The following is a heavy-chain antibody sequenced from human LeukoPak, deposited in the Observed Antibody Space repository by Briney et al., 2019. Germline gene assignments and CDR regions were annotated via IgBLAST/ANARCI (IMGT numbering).Heavy chain of an antibody. CDR3: ARVGGSSDFDY. CDR1: GFTFSSYW. Sequence: GGSLRLSCAASGFTFSSYWLNWVRQAPGRGLVWVSRIDSDGTGTSYADSVKGRFTISRDNAKNTLYLQMNSLRVEDTAVYYCARVGGSSDFDYWGQGTLVTVSS. V-gene: IGHV3-74*01. D-gene: IGHD6-13*01. J-gene: IGHJ4*02. CDR2: IDSDGTGT.